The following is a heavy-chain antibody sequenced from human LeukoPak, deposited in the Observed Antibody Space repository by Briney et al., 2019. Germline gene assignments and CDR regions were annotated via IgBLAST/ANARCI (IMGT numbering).Heavy chain of an antibody. CDR3: AKDIRGGWTTGTQGYLDY. V-gene: IGHV3-9*01. CDR1: GFTFDDYA. D-gene: IGHD4-17*01. J-gene: IGHJ4*02. CDR2: INWNSGRI. Sequence: GGSLRLSCAASGFTFDDYAMHWVRQAPGKGLEWVSGINWNSGRIDYADSVKGRFTISRGNAKNSLYLQMNSLRVEDTALYYCAKDIRGGWTTGTQGYLDYWGQGTLVTVSS.